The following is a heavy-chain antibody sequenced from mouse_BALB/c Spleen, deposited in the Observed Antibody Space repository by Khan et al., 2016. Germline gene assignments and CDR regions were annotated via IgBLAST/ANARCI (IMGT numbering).Heavy chain of an antibody. CDR2: INPDSSTI. V-gene: IGHV4-1*02. D-gene: IGHD1-1*01. Sequence: EVQLQESGGGLVQPGGSLKLSCAASGFDFSRYWMSWVRQAPGKGLEWIGEINPDSSTINYTPSLKDKFIISRDNAKNTLYLQMSNVRSEDTAVYYCSRSYYYGCSDYWCERTTLTVYS. J-gene: IGHJ2*01. CDR1: GFDFSRYW. CDR3: SRSYYYGCSDY.